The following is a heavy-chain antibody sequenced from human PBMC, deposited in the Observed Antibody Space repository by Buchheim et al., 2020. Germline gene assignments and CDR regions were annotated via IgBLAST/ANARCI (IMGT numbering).Heavy chain of an antibody. D-gene: IGHD1-26*01. J-gene: IGHJ6*02. Sequence: EVQLLESGGGLVQPGGSLRLSCAASRFTFSSYAMTWVRQAPGKGLEWVSTISGSGNSTYYTDSVKGRFTISRDNSKKTRYLQMNSLRAEDTAVYYCAKGVGATSSYGMDVWGQGTT. CDR1: RFTFSSYA. CDR3: AKGVGATSSYGMDV. V-gene: IGHV3-23*01. CDR2: ISGSGNST.